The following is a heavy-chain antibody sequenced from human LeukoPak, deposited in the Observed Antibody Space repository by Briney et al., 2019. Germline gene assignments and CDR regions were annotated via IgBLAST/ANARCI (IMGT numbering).Heavy chain of an antibody. CDR1: GGSISTFY. Sequence: SETLSLTCTVSGGSISTFYWSWLRQPAGKGLEWIGRIFTSGSTNYNPSLKSRVTMSVDTSKNQFSLKLSSVTAADTAVYYCAAALVVAGLTDWGQGTLVTVSS. CDR3: AAALVVAGLTD. CDR2: IFTSGST. J-gene: IGHJ4*02. V-gene: IGHV4-4*07. D-gene: IGHD2-15*01.